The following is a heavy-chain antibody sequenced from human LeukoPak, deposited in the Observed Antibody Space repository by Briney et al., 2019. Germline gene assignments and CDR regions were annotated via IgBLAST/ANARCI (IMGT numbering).Heavy chain of an antibody. CDR1: GGSFSGYY. CDR3: ARGIWNYFDY. CDR2: INHSGST. D-gene: IGHD1-1*01. J-gene: IGHJ4*02. V-gene: IGHV4-34*01. Sequence: SETLSLTCAVYGGSFSGYYWSWIRQPPGKGLEWIGEINHSGSTYYNPSLKSRVTISVDTSKNQFSLKLSSVTAADTAVYYCARGIWNYFDYWGQGTLVTVSS.